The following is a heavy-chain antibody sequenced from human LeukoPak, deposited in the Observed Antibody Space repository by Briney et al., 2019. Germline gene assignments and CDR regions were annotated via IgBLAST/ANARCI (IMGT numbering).Heavy chain of an antibody. CDR2: IIPIFGTA. CDR3: ARGVAGPSAFGFDY. J-gene: IGHJ4*02. V-gene: IGHV1-69*05. Sequence: SVKVSCKASGGTFSSYAISWVRQAPGQGLEWMGGIIPIFGTANYAQKLQGRVTMTTDTSTSTAYMELRSLRSDDTAVYYCARGVAGPSAFGFDYWGQGTLVTVSS. CDR1: GGTFSSYA. D-gene: IGHD6-19*01.